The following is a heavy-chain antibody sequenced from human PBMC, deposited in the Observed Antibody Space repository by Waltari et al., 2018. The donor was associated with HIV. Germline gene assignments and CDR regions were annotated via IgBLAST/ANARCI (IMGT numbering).Heavy chain of an antibody. CDR1: GFTFDNYA. Sequence: EVQLVESGGVVVQPGGSLRLSCAVSGFTFDNYALNWVRQAPGKGLKWVSLISWDGGSTYYADSVKGRFTISRDNSKNSLYLQMNSLRTEDTAVYYCAKDISRYCSGGNCYSYAMDVWGRGTTVTVSS. J-gene: IGHJ6*02. CDR2: ISWDGGST. D-gene: IGHD2-15*01. V-gene: IGHV3-43*01. CDR3: AKDISRYCSGGNCYSYAMDV.